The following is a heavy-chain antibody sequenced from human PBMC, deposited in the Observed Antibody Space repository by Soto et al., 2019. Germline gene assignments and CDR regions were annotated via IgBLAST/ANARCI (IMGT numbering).Heavy chain of an antibody. D-gene: IGHD3-22*01. V-gene: IGHV4-59*01. CDR1: NCSISGYY. CDR3: ARDTVYYYDSNGLGVARPRFDY. Sequence: QVQLQESGPGLVRRSETLSLTCTVSNCSISGYYWSWIRQPPGKRLEWIGYSYNSWTTSYNPSLTRRVTLSVDTSKNQLYLRLRSVTAAATAVYYCARDTVYYYDSNGLGVARPRFDYWGQGTLVTVSS. CDR2: SYNSWTT. J-gene: IGHJ4*02.